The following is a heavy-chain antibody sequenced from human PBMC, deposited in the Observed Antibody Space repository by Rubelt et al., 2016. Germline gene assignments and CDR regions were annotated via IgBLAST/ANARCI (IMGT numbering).Heavy chain of an antibody. J-gene: IGHJ4*02. Sequence: QVQLVQSGAEVKKPGASVKVSCKASGYTFTSYGISWVRQAPGQGLEWMGGIIPIFGTANYAQKFQGRCTITADESTSTAYMELRSLRSDDTAVYYCARDCSSTSCCNWGQGTLVTVSS. D-gene: IGHD2-2*01. V-gene: IGHV1-69*13. CDR2: IIPIFGTA. CDR3: ARDCSSTSCCN. CDR1: GYTFTSYG.